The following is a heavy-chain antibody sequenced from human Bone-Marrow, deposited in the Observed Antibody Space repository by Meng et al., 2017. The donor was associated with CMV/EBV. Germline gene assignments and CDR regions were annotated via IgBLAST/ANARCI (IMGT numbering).Heavy chain of an antibody. CDR2: IDWDDDK. CDR1: GFSLSTSGMR. J-gene: IGHJ6*02. Sequence: SGPTLVKPTQTLTLTCTFSGFSLSTSGMRVSWIRQPPGKALESLARIDWDDDKFYSTSLKTRLTISKDTSKNQVVLTMTNMDPVDTATYYCARMPVYCSSTSCPNGMDVWGQGTTVTVSS. V-gene: IGHV2-70D*14. D-gene: IGHD2-2*01. CDR3: ARMPVYCSSTSCPNGMDV.